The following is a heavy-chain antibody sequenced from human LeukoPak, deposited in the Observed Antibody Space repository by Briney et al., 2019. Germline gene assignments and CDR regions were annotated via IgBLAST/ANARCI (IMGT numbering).Heavy chain of an antibody. Sequence: ASVKVSCKASGYSFNSHYIHWVRQAPGQGLEWMGIMKLIDGRTYYAQKFQGRVTMTRDTSTSTVYMELGSLRSEVTALYYCARIQDYGNSDFWGQGTLVTVSS. D-gene: IGHD4/OR15-4a*01. V-gene: IGHV1-46*02. CDR3: ARIQDYGNSDF. CDR1: GYSFNSHY. CDR2: MKLIDGRT. J-gene: IGHJ4*02.